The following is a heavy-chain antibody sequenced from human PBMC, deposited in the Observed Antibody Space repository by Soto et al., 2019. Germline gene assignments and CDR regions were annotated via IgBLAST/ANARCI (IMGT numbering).Heavy chain of an antibody. Sequence: PSETLSLTCTVSGGSISNYYWSWIRQTPGMGLEWIASVYYSGRTNYNPSLKSRVTISVDTSKNQFSLKLSSVTAADTAVYYCARHGVPAATGDWFDPWGQGTLVTVSS. V-gene: IGHV4-59*08. J-gene: IGHJ5*02. CDR2: VYYSGRT. D-gene: IGHD2-2*01. CDR3: ARHGVPAATGDWFDP. CDR1: GGSISNYY.